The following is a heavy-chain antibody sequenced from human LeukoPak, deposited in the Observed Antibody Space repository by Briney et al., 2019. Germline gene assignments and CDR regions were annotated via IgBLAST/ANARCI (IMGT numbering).Heavy chain of an antibody. J-gene: IGHJ4*02. V-gene: IGHV1-69*13. D-gene: IGHD3-22*01. Sequence: ASVKVSCEASGGTFSSYAISWVRQAPGQGLEWMGGIIPIFGTANYAQKFQGRVTITADESTSTAYMELSSLRSEDTAVYYCARVLDYYDSSGYTNWGQGTLVTVSS. CDR3: ARVLDYYDSSGYTN. CDR1: GGTFSSYA. CDR2: IIPIFGTA.